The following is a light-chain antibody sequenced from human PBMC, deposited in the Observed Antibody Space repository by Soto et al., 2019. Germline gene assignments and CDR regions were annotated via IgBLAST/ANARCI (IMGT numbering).Light chain of an antibody. CDR3: QQFQA. J-gene: IGKJ4*01. CDR2: GAS. CDR1: QSVSSN. V-gene: IGKV3-15*01. Sequence: EIVMTQSPATLSVSPGERATLSCRASQSVSSNLAWYQQKPGQAPRLLIYGASTRATGIPARFSGSGSGTEFTLTINSLQSEDFAVYYCQQFQAFGGGTKVEIK.